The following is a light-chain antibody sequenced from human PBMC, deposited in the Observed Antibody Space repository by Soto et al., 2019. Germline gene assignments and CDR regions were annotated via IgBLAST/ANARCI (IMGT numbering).Light chain of an antibody. J-gene: IGLJ1*01. CDR2: EGS. Sequence: QSVLTQPASVSGSPGQSITISCTGTSSDVGRYNLVSWYQQHPGKAPKLMIYEGSKRPSGVSNRFSGSKSGNTASLTISWLQAEDEADYYCCSYAGSSTYVFGTGTKVTVL. V-gene: IGLV2-23*01. CDR3: CSYAGSSTYV. CDR1: SSDVGRYNL.